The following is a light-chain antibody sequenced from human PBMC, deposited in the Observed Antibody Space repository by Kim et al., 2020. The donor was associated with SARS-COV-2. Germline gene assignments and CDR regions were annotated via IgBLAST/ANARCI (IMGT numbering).Light chain of an antibody. Sequence: QSVLTQPPSASGTPGQRVTIYCSGSSSNIGSNTVNWYQQFPGTAPRLLIYNNNQRPSGVPDRFSGSKSGTSASLAISGLQSEDEADYYCAAWDDSLRWVFGGGTQLTVL. V-gene: IGLV1-44*01. CDR3: AAWDDSLRWV. CDR2: NNN. CDR1: SSNIGSNT. J-gene: IGLJ3*02.